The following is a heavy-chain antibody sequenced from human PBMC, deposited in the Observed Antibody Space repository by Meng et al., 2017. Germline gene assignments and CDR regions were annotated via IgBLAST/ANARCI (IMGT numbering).Heavy chain of an antibody. D-gene: IGHD1-26*01. Sequence: SETLSLTCAVYGGSFSGYYWSWIRQPPGKGLEWIGEINHSGSTNYNPSLKSRVTISVDTSKNQFSLKLSSVTAADTAVYYCAREGRYLPSTIFDAFAIWGQGTMVTVSS. CDR1: GGSFSGYY. CDR3: AREGRYLPSTIFDAFAI. V-gene: IGHV4-34*01. J-gene: IGHJ3*02. CDR2: INHSGST.